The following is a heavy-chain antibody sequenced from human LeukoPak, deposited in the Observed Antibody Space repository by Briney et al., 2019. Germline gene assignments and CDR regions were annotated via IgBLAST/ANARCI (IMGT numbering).Heavy chain of an antibody. V-gene: IGHV3-7*01. CDR3: ARAEEGEYYYDSSGSNY. CDR2: IKEDGSEK. Sequence: PGGSLRLSCAPSGFTFSSYWMNWVRQAPGKGLEWVANIKEDGSEKYYVGSVKGRFTISRDNAKNSLYLQMNSLRAEDTAVYYCARAEEGEYYYDSSGSNYWGQGTLVTVSS. D-gene: IGHD3-22*01. J-gene: IGHJ4*02. CDR1: GFTFSSYW.